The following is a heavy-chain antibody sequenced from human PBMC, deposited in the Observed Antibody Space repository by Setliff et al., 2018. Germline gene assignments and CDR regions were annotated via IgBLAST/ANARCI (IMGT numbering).Heavy chain of an antibody. Sequence: GGSLRLSCAASGFTFNNYAMSWVRQAPGKGLQWVPSVSGSGMTRDYTDSVKGRFTVSRDSSQNKVHLQMDSLRAEDTGKYFCARADSDSYYPYYFDFWGQGVLVTVSS. CDR3: ARADSDSYYPYYFDF. V-gene: IGHV3-23*01. J-gene: IGHJ4*02. D-gene: IGHD3-22*01. CDR2: VSGSGMTR. CDR1: GFTFNNYA.